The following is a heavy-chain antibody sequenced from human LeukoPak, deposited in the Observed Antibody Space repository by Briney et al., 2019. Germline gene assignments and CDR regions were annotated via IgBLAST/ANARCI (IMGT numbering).Heavy chain of an antibody. V-gene: IGHV3-23*01. CDR3: TTEHTLGKVGAIDY. CDR1: GFTFSTYA. CDR2: IDGSGSST. J-gene: IGHJ4*02. Sequence: GGSLRLSCAASGFTFSTYAMTWVRQAPGKGLEWVSAIDGSGSSTYYADSVKGRFTISRDNSKNTLYLQMNSLRAEDTAVYYCTTEHTLGKVGAIDYWGQGTLVTVSS. D-gene: IGHD1-26*01.